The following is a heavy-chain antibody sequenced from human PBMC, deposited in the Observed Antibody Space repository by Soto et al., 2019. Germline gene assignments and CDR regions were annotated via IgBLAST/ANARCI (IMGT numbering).Heavy chain of an antibody. V-gene: IGHV3-15*07. D-gene: IGHD3-22*01. J-gene: IGHJ4*02. CDR1: GFTFSNAW. CDR2: IKTKNEGETT. CDR3: TQDTWRVVVVNSPVGGDS. Sequence: EVQLVESGGGLVKPGGSLRLSCAASGFTFSNAWMNWVRQAPGKGLEWVGRIKTKNEGETTDYAASVKGKFTISRDDSKNTLYLQMNSLKTEDTAVYYCTQDTWRVVVVNSPVGGDSWGQGTLVTVSS.